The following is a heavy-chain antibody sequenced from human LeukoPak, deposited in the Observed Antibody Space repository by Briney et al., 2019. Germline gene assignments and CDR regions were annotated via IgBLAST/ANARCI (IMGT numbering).Heavy chain of an antibody. D-gene: IGHD3-3*01. CDR2: IKQDGSEK. CDR3: ARERSGYRKDFDY. V-gene: IGHV3-7*01. J-gene: IGHJ4*02. CDR1: GFTFSTYA. Sequence: PGGSLRLSCAASGFTFSTYAMTWVRQAPGKGLEWVANIKQDGSEKYYVDSVKGRFTISRDNAKNSLYLQMNSLRAEDTAVYYCARERSGYRKDFDYWGQGTLVTVSS.